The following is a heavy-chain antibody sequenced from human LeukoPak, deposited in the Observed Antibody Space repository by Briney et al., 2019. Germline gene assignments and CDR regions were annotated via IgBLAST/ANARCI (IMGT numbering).Heavy chain of an antibody. D-gene: IGHD1/OR15-1a*01. V-gene: IGHV4-34*01. Sequence: SETRSLTCAVYGGSFSGYYWSWIRQPPGKGLEWNGEINHSGTTNYNPSLKSRVTTSVDTSKNQFSLKLSAVTAADTAVYYCARTNNVFYYFDYWGQGTRVTVSS. CDR1: GGSFSGYY. CDR2: INHSGTT. J-gene: IGHJ4*02. CDR3: ARTNNVFYYFDY.